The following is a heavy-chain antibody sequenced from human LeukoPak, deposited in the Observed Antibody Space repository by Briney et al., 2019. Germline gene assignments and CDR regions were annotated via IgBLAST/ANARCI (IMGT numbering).Heavy chain of an antibody. CDR3: ARGVYIAAAQYGY. D-gene: IGHD6-13*01. V-gene: IGHV4-59*01. CDR2: IYYSGTT. Sequence: PSETLSLTCTVSGGSISSYYWSWIRQPPGKGLEWIGYIYYSGTTNYNPSLKGRVTISVDTSKNQFSLKLSSVTAADTAVYYCARGVYIAAAQYGYWGQGTLVTVS. CDR1: GGSISSYY. J-gene: IGHJ4*02.